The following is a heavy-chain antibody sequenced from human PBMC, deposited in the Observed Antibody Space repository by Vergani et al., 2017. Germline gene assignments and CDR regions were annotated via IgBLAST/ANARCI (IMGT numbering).Heavy chain of an antibody. CDR2: IYPGDSDT. CDR1: GYSFTTYW. CDR3: TRDRLDDSYAYFDY. Sequence: EVPLVQSGAAVKTPGESLKISCKASGYSFTTYWIGWVRQMPGKGLEWMGIIYPGDSDTRYSPSFQGQVTISADKSISTAYLQWSSLRASDTAMYYCTRDRLDDSYAYFDYWGQGTLVTVSP. V-gene: IGHV5-51*03. J-gene: IGHJ4*02. D-gene: IGHD3-16*01.